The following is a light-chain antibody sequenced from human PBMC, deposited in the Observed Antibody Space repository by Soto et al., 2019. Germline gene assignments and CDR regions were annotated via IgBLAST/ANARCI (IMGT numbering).Light chain of an antibody. J-gene: IGKJ3*01. CDR1: QSIIRW. V-gene: IGKV1-5*01. CDR3: QQYKTYFT. CDR2: DAS. Sequence: DIQMTQSPSTLSASVGDRVTITCRASQSIIRWLAWYQQKPGKAAKLLIHDASTLESGVPSRFSGSGCGTEFILTISSLQPDDFATYYCQQYKTYFTFGPGTKVDIK.